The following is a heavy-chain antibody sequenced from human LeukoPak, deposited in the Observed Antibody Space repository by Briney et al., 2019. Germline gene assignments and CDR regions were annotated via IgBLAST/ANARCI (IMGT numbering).Heavy chain of an antibody. CDR1: GFTFDDYA. J-gene: IGHJ4*02. CDR3: AKGYYGSGSPHYFDY. CDR2: ISWNSGSI. D-gene: IGHD3-10*01. Sequence: GGSLRLSCAASGFTFDDYAMHWVRQAPGKGLEWVSGISWNSGSIGYADPVKGRFTISRDNAKNSLYLQMNSLRAEDTALYYCAKGYYGSGSPHYFDYWGQGTLVTVSS. V-gene: IGHV3-9*01.